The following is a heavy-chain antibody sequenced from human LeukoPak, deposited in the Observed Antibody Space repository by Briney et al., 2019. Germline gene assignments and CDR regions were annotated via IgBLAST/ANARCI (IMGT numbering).Heavy chain of an antibody. CDR2: INTDGSST. CDR1: GFIFSSYW. D-gene: IGHD4-17*01. J-gene: IGHJ4*02. Sequence: GGSLRLSCAASGFIFSSYWMHWVRQAPGKGLVWVSRINTDGSSTSYADSVKGRFTISRDNSKNTLYLQMNSLRAEDTAVYYCAKAGDYGDYGDYWGQGTLVTVSS. CDR3: AKAGDYGDYGDY. V-gene: IGHV3-74*01.